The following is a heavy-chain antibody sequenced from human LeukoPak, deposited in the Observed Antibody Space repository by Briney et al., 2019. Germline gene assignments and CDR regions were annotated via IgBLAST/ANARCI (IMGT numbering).Heavy chain of an antibody. CDR3: ARVLYDYVWGSYRYKSLGYYFDY. D-gene: IGHD3-16*02. J-gene: IGHJ4*02. CDR1: GFTFSSYS. V-gene: IGHV3-21*01. Sequence: PGGSLRLSCAASGFTFSSYSMNWVRQAPGKGLEWVSSISSSSSYIYYADSVKGRFTISRDNAKNSLYLQMNSLRAEDTAVYYCARVLYDYVWGSYRYKSLGYYFDYWGQGTLVTVSS. CDR2: ISSSSSYI.